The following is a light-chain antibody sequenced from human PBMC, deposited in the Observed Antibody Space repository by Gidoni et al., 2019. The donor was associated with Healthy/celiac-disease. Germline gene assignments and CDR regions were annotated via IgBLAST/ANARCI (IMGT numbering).Light chain of an antibody. V-gene: IGLV1-40*01. J-gene: IGLJ2*01. Sequence: QSVLTQPPSVSGAPGQRVTIPCTGSSSNIGAGYVVHWYQQLPGTAPKLLIYGNSNRPSGVPDRISGSKSGTSASLASTGLKAEDEADYYCQSYDSSLRGVFGGGTKLTVL. CDR3: QSYDSSLRGV. CDR2: GNS. CDR1: SSNIGAGYV.